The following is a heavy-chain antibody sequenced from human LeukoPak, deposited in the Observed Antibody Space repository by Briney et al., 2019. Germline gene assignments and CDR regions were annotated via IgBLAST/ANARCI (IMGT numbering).Heavy chain of an antibody. Sequence: PGGSLRLSCAASGFTFSSYAMSWVRQAPGKGLEWVSAISGSGGSTYYADSVKGRFTISRDNSKNTLYLQMNSLRAEDTAMYYCARHIPRGNNYFDYWGQGTLVTVSS. CDR2: ISGSGGST. V-gene: IGHV3-23*01. J-gene: IGHJ4*02. CDR3: ARHIPRGNNYFDY. CDR1: GFTFSSYA. D-gene: IGHD3-16*01.